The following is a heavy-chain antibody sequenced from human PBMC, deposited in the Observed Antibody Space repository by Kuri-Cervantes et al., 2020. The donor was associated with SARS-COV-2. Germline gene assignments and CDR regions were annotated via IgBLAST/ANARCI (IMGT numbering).Heavy chain of an antibody. D-gene: IGHD3-10*01. V-gene: IGHV3-21*01. CDR3: ARAERGSGDYYYYMDV. CDR1: GFTFSSYS. CDR2: ISSSSSYI. Sequence: GESLKISCAASGFTFSSYSMNWVRQAPGKGLEWVSSISSSSSYIYYADSVKGRFTISRDNAKNSLYLQMNSLRAEDTAVYYCARAERGSGDYYYYMDVWGKGTTVTVSS. J-gene: IGHJ6*03.